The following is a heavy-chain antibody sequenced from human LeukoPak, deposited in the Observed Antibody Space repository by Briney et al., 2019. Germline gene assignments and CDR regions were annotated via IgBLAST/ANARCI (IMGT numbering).Heavy chain of an antibody. J-gene: IGHJ5*02. CDR2: VCASGTT. CDR3: ARGWSCGNYCWFDP. CDR1: GGSISRYC. D-gene: IGHD3-22*01. V-gene: IGHV4-4*07. Sequence: SETLSLTFPVSGGSISRYCWSWIRKPAGKGLEWTGRVCASGTTNYSPSLKSRVTMSLETSKNQIPLRLTSVTAADTAVYYCARGWSCGNYCWFDPWGQGVLVTVSS.